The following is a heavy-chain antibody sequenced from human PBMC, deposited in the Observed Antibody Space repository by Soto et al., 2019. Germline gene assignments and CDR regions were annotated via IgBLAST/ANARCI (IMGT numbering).Heavy chain of an antibody. CDR3: ARRESSSWSFDY. Sequence: SETLSLTCTVSGGSISSSSYYWGWIRQPPGKGLEWIGSIYYSGSTYYNPSLKSRVTISVDTSKNQFSLKLSSVTAADTAVYYCARRESSSWSFDYWGQGTLVTVSS. CDR1: GGSISSSSYY. J-gene: IGHJ4*02. V-gene: IGHV4-39*01. CDR2: IYYSGST. D-gene: IGHD6-13*01.